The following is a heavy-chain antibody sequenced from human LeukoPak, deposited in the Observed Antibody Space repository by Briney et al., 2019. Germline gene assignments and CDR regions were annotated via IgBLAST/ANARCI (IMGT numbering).Heavy chain of an antibody. CDR2: IRYDGSNK. D-gene: IGHD5-18*01. CDR1: GFTFSSYS. J-gene: IGHJ4*02. CDR3: AKLDTAMVRNYFDY. V-gene: IGHV3-30*02. Sequence: GGSLRLSCAASGFTFSSYSMNWVRQAPGKGLEWVAFIRYDGSNKYYADSVKGRFTISRDNSKNTLYLQMNSLRAEDTAVYYCAKLDTAMVRNYFDYWGQGTLVTVSS.